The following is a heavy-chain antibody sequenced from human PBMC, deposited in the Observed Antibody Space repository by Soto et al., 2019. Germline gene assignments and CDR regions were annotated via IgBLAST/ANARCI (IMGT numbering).Heavy chain of an antibody. V-gene: IGHV3-23*01. D-gene: IGHD3-22*01. J-gene: IGHJ4*02. CDR2: ISGSGGST. CDR1: GFTFSSYA. CDR3: AKRYYYDSSGYYWAPCDY. Sequence: SLRLSCAASGFTFSSYAMSWVRQAPGKGLELVSAISGSGGSTYYADSVKGRFTISRDNSKNTLYLQMNSLRAEDTAVYYCAKRYYYDSSGYYWAPCDYWGQGXLVTVYS.